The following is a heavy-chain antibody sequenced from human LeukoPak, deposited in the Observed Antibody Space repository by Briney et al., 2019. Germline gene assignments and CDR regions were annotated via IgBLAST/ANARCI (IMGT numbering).Heavy chain of an antibody. V-gene: IGHV3-23*01. D-gene: IGHD5-12*01. J-gene: IGHJ4*02. CDR2: IIGSSGST. CDR1: GFSLNNYA. Sequence: GGSLKLSCAASGFSLNNYAMNWVRQAPGKGLEWVSIIIGSSGSTFYADSVKGRFTISRDNSKNTLYLQLNSLRLEDTAVYYCAKGGYDYIEVAYFDFWGQGTLVTVSS. CDR3: AKGGYDYIEVAYFDF.